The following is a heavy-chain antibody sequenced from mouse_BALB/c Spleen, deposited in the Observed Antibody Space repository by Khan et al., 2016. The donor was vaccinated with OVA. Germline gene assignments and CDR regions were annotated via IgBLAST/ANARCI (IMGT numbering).Heavy chain of an antibody. D-gene: IGHD2-4*01. CDR1: GYSFTNYW. V-gene: IGHV1-5*01. CDR3: TRSYDSYFFDY. Sequence: VQLQQSGTVLARPGASVKMSCKASGYSFTNYWMHWVKQRPGQVLEWVGTIYPENSDTRYNQKFKGKAKLNAVTSASTAYMELSSLTSEDSAAYYCTRSYDSYFFDYWGQGTTLTVSS. CDR2: IYPENSDT. J-gene: IGHJ2*01.